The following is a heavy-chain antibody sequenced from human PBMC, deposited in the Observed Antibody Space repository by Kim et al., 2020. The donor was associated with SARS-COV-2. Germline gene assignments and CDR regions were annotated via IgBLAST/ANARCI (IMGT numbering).Heavy chain of an antibody. CDR3: AGYAPRAVDLL. CDR1: GGSISSYY. CDR2: IYYSGST. V-gene: IGHV4-59*01. J-gene: IGHJ2*01. D-gene: IGHD2-2*01. Sequence: SETLSLTCTVSGGSISSYYWSWIRQPPGKGLEWIGYIYYSGSTNYNPSLKSRVTISVDTSKNQFSLKLSSVTAADTAVYYCAGYAPRAVDLLWGRGTLVTVSS.